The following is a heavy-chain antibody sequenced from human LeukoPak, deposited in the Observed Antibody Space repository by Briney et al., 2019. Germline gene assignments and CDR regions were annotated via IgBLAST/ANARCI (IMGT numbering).Heavy chain of an antibody. CDR3: ARDRALAHFDY. D-gene: IGHD1-1*01. V-gene: IGHV3-53*01. CDR1: ALSINVDY. J-gene: IGHJ4*02. Sequence: RGPSLTLSCALSALSINVDYMSSVRHAPGKGREGVSVLYSAGGTYYADLVKGRFIISRDNSRNTLYLQMNSLAVEDTAVYFCARDRALAHFDYWGEGTLVTVSS. CDR2: LYSAGGT.